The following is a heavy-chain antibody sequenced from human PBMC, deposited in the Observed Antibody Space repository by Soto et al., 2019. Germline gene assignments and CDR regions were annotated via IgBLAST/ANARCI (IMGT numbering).Heavy chain of an antibody. CDR1: GFTFSSYA. Sequence: GGSLRLSCAASGFTFSSYAMSWVRQAPGKGLEWVSAISGSGGSTYYADSVKGRFTISRDNSKNTLYLQMNSLRAEDTAVYYCAKETYYDFWSFLKLIPIPPPNDYWCQAKLVTVS. J-gene: IGHJ4*02. CDR2: ISGSGGST. V-gene: IGHV3-23*01. D-gene: IGHD3-3*01. CDR3: AKETYYDFWSFLKLIPIPPPNDY.